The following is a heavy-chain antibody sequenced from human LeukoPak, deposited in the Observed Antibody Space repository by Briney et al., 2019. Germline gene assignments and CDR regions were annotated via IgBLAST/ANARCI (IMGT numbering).Heavy chain of an antibody. Sequence: SETLSLTCSVSGGSISPYYWSWIRQPPGKGLEWIGYIYSSGSANYNPSLKSRVTISVDTSKNHFSLKLSSVTAADTAFYYCARMGGYSGYATHWGQGNLVTVSS. CDR3: ARMGGYSGYATH. CDR2: IYSSGSA. CDR1: GGSISPYY. D-gene: IGHD5-12*01. J-gene: IGHJ4*02. V-gene: IGHV4-59*08.